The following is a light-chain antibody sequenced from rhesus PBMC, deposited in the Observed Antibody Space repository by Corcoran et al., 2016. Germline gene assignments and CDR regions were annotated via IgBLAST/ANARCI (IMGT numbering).Light chain of an antibody. CDR3: SSYAGANTLVL. Sequence: QPALTQPRSVSGSPGQSVTISCTGTSSDLGGFNYVSWYQQHPGTAPKLVIYEATKRPSGVSDRFFGSKSGNTASLTISGLQTEDEADYYCSSYAGANTLVLFGGGTRVTVL. CDR1: SSDLGGFNY. CDR2: EAT. J-gene: IGLJ2*01. V-gene: IGLV2-32*02.